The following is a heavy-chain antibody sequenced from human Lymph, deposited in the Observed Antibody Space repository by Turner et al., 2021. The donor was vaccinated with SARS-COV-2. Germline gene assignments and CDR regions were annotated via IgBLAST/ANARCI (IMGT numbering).Heavy chain of an antibody. J-gene: IGHJ3*02. Sequence: QVQLVQSGGGVVQPGRSLKLSCAASGFTFSTYAIHWVRQAPGKGLEWVAVISYDGFNKYYSDSVKGQFTISRDNSKNTLYLQMSSLRAEDTAVYYCARGSGGYLSAFDIWGQGTMVTVSS. V-gene: IGHV3-30*04. D-gene: IGHD1-26*01. CDR2: ISYDGFNK. CDR1: GFTFSTYA. CDR3: ARGSGGYLSAFDI.